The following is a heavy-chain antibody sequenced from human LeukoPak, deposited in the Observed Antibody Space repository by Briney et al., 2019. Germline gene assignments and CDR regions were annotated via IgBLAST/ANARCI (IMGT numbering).Heavy chain of an antibody. CDR1: GFIFSSYT. V-gene: IGHV3-23*01. J-gene: IGHJ4*02. CDR2: VGGSASGT. CDR3: AKDQVYYYGSDIYYIND. Sequence: PGGSLRLSCAASGFIFSSYTMSWVRQAPGKGLEWVSTVGGSASGTFYADSVKGRFTISRDNSKNTLYLQMNSLRAEDTAVYYCAKDQVYYYGSDIYYINDWGQGTLVTVSS. D-gene: IGHD3-10*01.